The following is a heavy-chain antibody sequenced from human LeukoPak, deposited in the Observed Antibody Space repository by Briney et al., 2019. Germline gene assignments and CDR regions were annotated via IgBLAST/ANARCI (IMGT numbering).Heavy chain of an antibody. D-gene: IGHD2-2*01. J-gene: IGHJ5*02. CDR1: GFTFSNYG. CDR2: INVDGSEK. V-gene: IGHV3-7*04. CDR3: ARGYCSSTSCSPNWFDP. Sequence: GGSLRLSCAASGFTFSNYGMNWVRQAPGKGLEWVANINVDGSEKYCVDSVKGRFTISRDNAKNSLYLEMNSLRAEDTAVYYCARGYCSSTSCSPNWFDPWGQGTLVTVSS.